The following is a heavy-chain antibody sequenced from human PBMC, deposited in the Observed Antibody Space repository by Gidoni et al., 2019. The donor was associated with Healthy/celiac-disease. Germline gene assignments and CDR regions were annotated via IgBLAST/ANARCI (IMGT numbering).Heavy chain of an antibody. V-gene: IGHV3-9*01. CDR2: ISGNSGSI. J-gene: IGHJ5*02. Sequence: EVQLVASGGGLVQPGRSLSLSCAASGFTFDDYAMHWVRQAPGKGLEWVSGISGNSGSIGYADSVKGRFTISRDNAKDSLYLQMNSLRAEDTALYYCAKDGSGFDPWGQGTLVTVSS. CDR3: AKDGSGFDP. CDR1: GFTFDDYA.